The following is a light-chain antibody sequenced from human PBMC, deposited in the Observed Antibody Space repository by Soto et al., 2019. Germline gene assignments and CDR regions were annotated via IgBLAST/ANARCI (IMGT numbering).Light chain of an antibody. CDR2: DAS. CDR1: QSISGF. V-gene: IGKV3-11*01. Sequence: EIVLTQSPASLSLSPGESASLSCRASQSISGFLAWYQQKPGQGPSLLIYDASYRATGIPARFSGSGSGTDFTLTISSLEPEDFAVYYCHHRSNWPPTETFGPGTKVDLK. CDR3: HHRSNWPPTET. J-gene: IGKJ3*01.